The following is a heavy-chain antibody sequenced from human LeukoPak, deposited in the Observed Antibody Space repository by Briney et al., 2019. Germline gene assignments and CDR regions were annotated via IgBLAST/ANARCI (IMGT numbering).Heavy chain of an antibody. CDR2: IKSKVDGETR. CDR1: GFTFSIAW. CDR3: AAAGEWLSNAFNL. V-gene: IGHV3-15*01. Sequence: GGSLRLSCAASGFTFSIAWMSWVRQAPGKGLEWVGRIKSKVDGETRDYAAPVKDRFIISRDDSKNMLYLQMNSLKTEDTAIYYCAAAGEWLSNAFNLWGQGTMVTVSA. J-gene: IGHJ3*01. D-gene: IGHD3-22*01.